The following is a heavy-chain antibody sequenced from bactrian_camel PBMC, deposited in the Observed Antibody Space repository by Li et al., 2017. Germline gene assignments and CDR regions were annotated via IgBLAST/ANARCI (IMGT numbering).Heavy chain of an antibody. CDR3: AALPRPIGTIWSSCAEYTYKY. D-gene: IGHD4*01. V-gene: IGHV3S56*01. J-gene: IGHJ4*01. CDR2: IRRDGDE. CDR1: GYTSSRHC. Sequence: HVQLVESGGGSVQAGGSLRLSCTHSGYTSSRHCMGWFRQAPGKAREGIAGIRRDGDEYYADSVKGRFAISQDAAKNTVYLQMDSLKPEDTAMYYCAALPRPIGTIWSSCAEYTYKYLGQGTQVTVS.